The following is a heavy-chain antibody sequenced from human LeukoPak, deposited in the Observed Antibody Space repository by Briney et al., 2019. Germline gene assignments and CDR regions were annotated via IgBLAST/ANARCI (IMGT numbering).Heavy chain of an antibody. J-gene: IGHJ5*02. Sequence: GSLRLSCAASGFTFSSYWMSWVRQAPGKGLEWVANIKQDGSEKYYVDSVKGRFTISRDNAKNTLYLQMNSLRAEDTAVYYCARESGIAAALDLWGQGTLVTVSS. CDR2: IKQDGSEK. V-gene: IGHV3-7*01. CDR3: ARESGIAAALDL. D-gene: IGHD6-13*01. CDR1: GFTFSSYW.